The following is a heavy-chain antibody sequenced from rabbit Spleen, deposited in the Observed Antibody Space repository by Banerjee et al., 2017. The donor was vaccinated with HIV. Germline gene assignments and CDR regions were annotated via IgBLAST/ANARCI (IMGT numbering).Heavy chain of an antibody. D-gene: IGHD8-1*01. Sequence: QSLEESGGGLVQPEGSLALTCKASGFSFSSSDYICWVRQAPGKGLEWISCIAGSSSDFTYSATWAKGRFTTSKTSSNTVTLQMTSLSVANTAPYFCARDGTGSIYFDLWGQGPLVTVS. V-gene: IGHV1S40*01. J-gene: IGHJ4*01. CDR2: IAGSSSDFT. CDR3: ARDGTGSIYFDL. CDR1: GFSFSSSDY.